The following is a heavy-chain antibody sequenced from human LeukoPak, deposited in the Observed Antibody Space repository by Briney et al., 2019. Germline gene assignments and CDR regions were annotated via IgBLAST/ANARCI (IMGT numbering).Heavy chain of an antibody. CDR2: ISYDGSNK. J-gene: IGHJ4*02. CDR1: GFSFSNHG. D-gene: IGHD3-10*01. V-gene: IGHV3-30*18. CDR3: AKLWFGELPPSFDY. Sequence: GGSLRLSCAASGFSFSNHGMHWVRQAPGKGLEWVAVISYDGSNKYYADSVKGRFTISRDNSKNTLYLQMNSLRAEDTAVYYCAKLWFGELPPSFDYWGQGTLVTVSS.